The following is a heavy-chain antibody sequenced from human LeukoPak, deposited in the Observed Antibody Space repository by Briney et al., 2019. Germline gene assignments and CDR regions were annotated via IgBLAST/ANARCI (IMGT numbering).Heavy chain of an antibody. J-gene: IGHJ4*02. V-gene: IGHV5-51*01. CDR2: IYPGDSDT. Sequence: GESLKISCKGSGYIFATYWIGWVRQKPGQGLEWIGIIYPGDSDTRYSPSFQGQVTMSADKSINTAYLQWSSLMASDTAMYYCARSSSDYYDSSGSKSFEYWGQGTLVTVSS. D-gene: IGHD3-22*01. CDR3: ARSSSDYYDSSGSKSFEY. CDR1: GYIFATYW.